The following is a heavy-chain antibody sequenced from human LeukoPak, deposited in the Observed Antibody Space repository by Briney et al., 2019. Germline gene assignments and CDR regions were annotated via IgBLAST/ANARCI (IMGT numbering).Heavy chain of an antibody. CDR1: GFTSSSYA. Sequence: SGGSLRLSCAASGFTSSSYAMSWVRQAPGKGLEWVSAISGSGGSTYYADSVKGRFTVSRDNSKNTVYLQMNSLRAEDTAVYYCAKDGYYDSSAYYYVRYFDLWGRGTLVTVSS. CDR2: ISGSGGST. V-gene: IGHV3-23*01. D-gene: IGHD3-22*01. CDR3: AKDGYYDSSAYYYVRYFDL. J-gene: IGHJ2*01.